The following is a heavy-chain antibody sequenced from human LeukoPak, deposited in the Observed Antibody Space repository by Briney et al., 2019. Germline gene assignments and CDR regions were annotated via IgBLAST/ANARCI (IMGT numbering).Heavy chain of an antibody. CDR1: GGSISSSNFY. Sequence: SETLSLTCSVSGGSISSSNFYWGWITNPPGKGLEWIGSIHYSGTANYNPSLKSRVTMFVDTSKNQFSLKLTSVTAADTAVYYCARQTSAPNPWGQGILVTVSS. J-gene: IGHJ5*02. CDR3: ARQTSAPNP. V-gene: IGHV4-39*01. CDR2: IHYSGTA.